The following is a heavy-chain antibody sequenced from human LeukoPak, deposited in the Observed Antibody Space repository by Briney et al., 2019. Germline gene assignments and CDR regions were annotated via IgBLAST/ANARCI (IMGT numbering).Heavy chain of an antibody. J-gene: IGHJ4*02. D-gene: IGHD6-19*01. Sequence: HPGGSLRLSCAASGFTFSSYGMSWVRQAPGKGLEWVANIKQDGSEKYYVDSVKGRFTISRDNAKNSLYLQMNSLRADDTAVYYCARLDASGLDYWGQGTLVTVSS. CDR1: GFTFSSYG. V-gene: IGHV3-7*01. CDR3: ARLDASGLDY. CDR2: IKQDGSEK.